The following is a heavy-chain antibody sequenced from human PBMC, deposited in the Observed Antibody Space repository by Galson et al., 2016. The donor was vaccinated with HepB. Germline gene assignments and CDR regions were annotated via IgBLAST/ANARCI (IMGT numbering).Heavy chain of an antibody. D-gene: IGHD1-1*01. Sequence: SLRLSCAASRFTFSSYAMYWVRQAPGKGLEWVSAISGSGDLTYYADSVKGRFSISRDNSKNTLSLQMDSLRAEDTAIYYCAKAASTLGTMSAADYWGQGTLVTVSS. CDR3: AKAASTLGTMSAADY. V-gene: IGHV3-23*01. J-gene: IGHJ4*02. CDR1: RFTFSSYA. CDR2: ISGSGDLT.